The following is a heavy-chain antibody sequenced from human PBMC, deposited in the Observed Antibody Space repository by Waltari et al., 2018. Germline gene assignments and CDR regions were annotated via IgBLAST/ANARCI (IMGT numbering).Heavy chain of an antibody. Sequence: VRQAPGKGLEWVSVIYSGGSTYYADSVKGRFTISRDNSKNTLYLQMNSLRAEDTAVYYCARVVASIYGMDVWGQGTTVTVSS. CDR3: ARVVASIYGMDV. V-gene: IGHV3-53*01. D-gene: IGHD2-15*01. J-gene: IGHJ6*02. CDR2: IYSGGST.